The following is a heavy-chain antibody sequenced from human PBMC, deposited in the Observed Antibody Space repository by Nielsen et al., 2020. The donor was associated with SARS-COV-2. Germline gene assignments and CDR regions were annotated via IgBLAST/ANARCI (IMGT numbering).Heavy chain of an antibody. Sequence: GESLEISCAASGFNFSDYYMSWIRQAPGKGLEWVSYISPGGSTIYYADSVKGRFTLSRDNAENSLYLQMNSLRAEDTAVYYCALDQLTQDWGQGTLVTVSS. CDR1: GFNFSDYY. CDR3: ALDQLTQD. J-gene: IGHJ4*02. D-gene: IGHD1-1*01. CDR2: ISPGGSTI. V-gene: IGHV3-11*04.